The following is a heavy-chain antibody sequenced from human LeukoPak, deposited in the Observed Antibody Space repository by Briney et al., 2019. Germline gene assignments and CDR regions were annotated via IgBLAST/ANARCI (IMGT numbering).Heavy chain of an antibody. V-gene: IGHV3-23*01. Sequence: GGSLRLSCAASGFNFANHAMSWVRQTPGKGLEWVSAISGGGDITYYADSVTGRFTISRDDSKDTLFLQMHSLRPGDTAVYYCVREDTPATANYWGQGTLVTISS. J-gene: IGHJ4*02. CDR2: ISGGGDIT. CDR1: GFNFANHA. D-gene: IGHD2-21*02. CDR3: VREDTPATANY.